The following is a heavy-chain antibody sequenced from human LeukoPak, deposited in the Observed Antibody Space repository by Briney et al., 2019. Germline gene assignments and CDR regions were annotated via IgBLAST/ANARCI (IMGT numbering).Heavy chain of an antibody. Sequence: ASVKVSCKASGYTFTSHGISWVRQAPGQGLEWMGCIRPYDDNTNYAQKLQGRVTMTTDTSTSTAYMELRSLRSDDSAVYFCARGPYDFWSGSPRSFDPWGQGTLVTVSS. V-gene: IGHV1-18*01. CDR1: GYTFTSHG. D-gene: IGHD3-3*01. CDR2: IRPYDDNT. J-gene: IGHJ5*02. CDR3: ARGPYDFWSGSPRSFDP.